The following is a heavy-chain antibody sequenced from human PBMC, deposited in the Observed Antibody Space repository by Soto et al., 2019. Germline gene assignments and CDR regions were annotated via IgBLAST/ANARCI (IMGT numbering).Heavy chain of an antibody. Sequence: EGQLLQSGGDLVQPGGSLRLSCAGSGLTLRSYAMTWIRQTPEKGLEWVSTISGRSAVPSYADSVNGRFTVSRDNSTNALYLQMNSLRTDDTAIYYCAKGGPFTGGFDPWGQGTLVTVS. J-gene: IGHJ5*02. CDR2: ISGRSAVP. CDR3: AKGGPFTGGFDP. CDR1: GLTLRSYA. V-gene: IGHV3-23*01. D-gene: IGHD3-16*01.